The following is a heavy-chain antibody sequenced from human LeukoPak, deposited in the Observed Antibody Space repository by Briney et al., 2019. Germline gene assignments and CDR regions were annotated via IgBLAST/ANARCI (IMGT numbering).Heavy chain of an antibody. J-gene: IGHJ4*02. CDR2: IYSGGST. CDR1: GFTVSTNY. CDR3: ARGAGGVYYDSSGYYPMS. Sequence: GGSLRLSCAASGFTVSTNYMSWVRQAPGKGLEWVSVIYSGGSTYYADSVRGRFTISRDYSKNTLYLQMNSLRAEDTAVYYCARGAGGVYYDSSGYYPMSWGQGTLVTVSS. D-gene: IGHD3-22*01. V-gene: IGHV3-66*01.